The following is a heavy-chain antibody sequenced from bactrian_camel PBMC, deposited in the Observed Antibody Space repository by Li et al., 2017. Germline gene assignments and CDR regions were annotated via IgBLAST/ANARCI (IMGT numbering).Heavy chain of an antibody. CDR2: LNRGGGSI. D-gene: IGHD1*01. V-gene: IGHV3S1*01. J-gene: IGHJ4*01. Sequence: HVQLVESGGGSVQRGGSLRLSCSVSGDTVTKYCLGWFRQTPGKEREGIAALNRGGGSIVYANSVKGRFTASKDNAKNTVYLQMNYLRTEDTAMYYCSNGLDRDRWRTPGPGTQVTVS. CDR1: GDTVTKYC.